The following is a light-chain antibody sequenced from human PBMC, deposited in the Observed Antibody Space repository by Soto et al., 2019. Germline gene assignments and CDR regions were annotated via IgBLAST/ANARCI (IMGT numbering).Light chain of an antibody. CDR2: EVS. CDR3: NSYTSSSTLV. CDR1: SNDVGGYDY. V-gene: IGLV2-14*01. J-gene: IGLJ2*01. Sequence: QSALTQPAYVSGSPGQSITISCSGTSNDVGGYDYVSWYQQHPGKAPKLVIYEVSNRPSWVSNRFSGSKSGNTASLTISGLQPEDEADYYCNSYTSSSTLVFGGGTKLTVL.